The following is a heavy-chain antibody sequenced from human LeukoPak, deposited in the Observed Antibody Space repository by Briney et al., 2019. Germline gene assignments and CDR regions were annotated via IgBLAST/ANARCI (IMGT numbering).Heavy chain of an antibody. CDR3: AKTGERDY. CDR1: GFTFNKSW. D-gene: IGHD7-27*01. V-gene: IGHV3-7*01. CDR2: IKEDGTQK. J-gene: IGHJ4*02. Sequence: GGSLRLSCAPSGFTFNKSWMSWVRQAPGKGPEWLANIKEDGTQKYYVGSVRGRFTISRDNAENSLYLQMNSLRDEDTAVYYCAKTGERDYWGRGTLVTVSS.